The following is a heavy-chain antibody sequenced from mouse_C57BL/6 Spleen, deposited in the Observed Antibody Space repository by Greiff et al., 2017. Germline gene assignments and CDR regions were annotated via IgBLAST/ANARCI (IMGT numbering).Heavy chain of an antibody. V-gene: IGHV1-61*01. CDR2: IYPSDSET. CDR1: GYTFTSYW. Sequence: VQLQQPGAELVRPGSSVKLSCKASGYTFTSYWMDWVKQRPGQGLEWIGNIYPSDSETHYNQKFKDKATLTVDKSSSTAYMQLSSLTSEDSAVYYCARGETAQATGAMDYWGQGTSVTVSS. CDR3: ARGETAQATGAMDY. D-gene: IGHD3-2*02. J-gene: IGHJ4*01.